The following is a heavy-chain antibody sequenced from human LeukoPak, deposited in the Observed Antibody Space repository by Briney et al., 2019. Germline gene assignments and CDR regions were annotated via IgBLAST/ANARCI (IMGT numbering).Heavy chain of an antibody. CDR1: GGSISSYY. J-gene: IGHJ1*01. Sequence: SETLSLTWTVSGGSISSYYWGWIRQPAEKGLEWIGRIYTSGSTNYNPSLKSRVTMSVDTSKNQFSLNLSSVTAADTAVYYCARVVAAPGWFQHWGQGTLVTVSS. CDR2: IYTSGST. CDR3: ARVVAAPGWFQH. D-gene: IGHD2-15*01. V-gene: IGHV4-4*07.